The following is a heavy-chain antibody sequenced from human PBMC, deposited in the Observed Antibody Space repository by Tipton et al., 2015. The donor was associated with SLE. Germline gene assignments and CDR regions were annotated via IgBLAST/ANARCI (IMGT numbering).Heavy chain of an antibody. D-gene: IGHD6-13*01. J-gene: IGHJ4*02. CDR3: ARQPIAAAGTSNYFDY. CDR1: GGSISSYY. V-gene: IGHV4-59*08. CDR2: SYYSGST. Sequence: TLSLTCTVSGGSISSYYWSWIRQPPGKGLGWIGYSYYSGSTNYNPSLKSRVTISVDTSKNQFSLKLSSVTAADTAVYYCARQPIAAAGTSNYFDYWGQGTLVTVSS.